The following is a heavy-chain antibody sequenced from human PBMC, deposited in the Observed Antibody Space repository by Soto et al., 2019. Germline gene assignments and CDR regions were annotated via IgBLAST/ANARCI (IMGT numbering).Heavy chain of an antibody. CDR2: IIPILGIA. J-gene: IGHJ6*03. CDR1: GGTFSSYT. V-gene: IGHV1-69*02. CDR3: ARSAPNLQGDTSLKYYSYMDV. Sequence: QVQLVQSGAEVKKPGSSVKVSCKASGGTFSSYTISWVRQAPGQGLEWMGRIIPILGIANYAQKFQGRVTITADKSTSTAYMELSSLRSEDTAVYYCARSAPNLQGDTSLKYYSYMDVWGKGTTVTVSS. D-gene: IGHD3-16*01.